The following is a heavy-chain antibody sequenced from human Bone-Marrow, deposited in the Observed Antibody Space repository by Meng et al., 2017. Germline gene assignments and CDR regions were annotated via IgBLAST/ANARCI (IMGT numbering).Heavy chain of an antibody. D-gene: IGHD4-17*01. CDR3: ARHNYGDYGWFDP. J-gene: IGHJ5*02. Sequence: QLQLQESGSGLVKPSQTLSLTCAVSGGSFSSGGYSWSWIRQPPGKGLEWIGYIYHSGTTYYNPSLKSRVTISVDTSRNQFSLKLGSMTAADTAVYYCARHNYGDYGWFDPWGQGTLVTVSS. V-gene: IGHV4-30-2*05. CDR1: GGSFSSGGYS. CDR2: IYHSGTT.